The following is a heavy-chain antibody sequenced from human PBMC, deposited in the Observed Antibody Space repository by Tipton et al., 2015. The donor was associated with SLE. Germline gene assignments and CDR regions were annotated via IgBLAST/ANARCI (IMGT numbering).Heavy chain of an antibody. Sequence: LRLSCTASGDSISRGTYYWNWIRQPAGKGLEWIGRTFATGGTNYNPSLNNRVTISVDTSKNQFSLKLTSVTAADTATYYCARGVRIQGVVDVWGQGTTVTISS. CDR3: ARGVRIQGVVDV. V-gene: IGHV4-61*02. J-gene: IGHJ3*01. CDR2: TFATGGT. CDR1: GDSISRGTYY. D-gene: IGHD5-18*01.